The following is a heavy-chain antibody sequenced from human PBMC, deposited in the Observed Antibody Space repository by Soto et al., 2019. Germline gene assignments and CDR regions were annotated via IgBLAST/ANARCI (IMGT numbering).Heavy chain of an antibody. D-gene: IGHD2-21*01. CDR2: IYYTGTT. CDR3: ARASISRGVDRSCPAWFDP. Sequence: PSETLSLTCTVSGGSISNANYYWSWIHHHPGKGLEWIGYIYYTGTTYFSSSLESRVAISVDTSQNPFSLKLGAVTAADTAVYFCARASISRGVDRSCPAWFDPWGQGTLVTVSS. J-gene: IGHJ5*02. V-gene: IGHV4-31*03. CDR1: GGSISNANYY.